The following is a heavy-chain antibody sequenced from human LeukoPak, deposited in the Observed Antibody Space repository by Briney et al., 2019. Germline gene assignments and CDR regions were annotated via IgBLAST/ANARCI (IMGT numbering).Heavy chain of an antibody. CDR2: INPNSGGT. J-gene: IGHJ4*02. CDR3: ARGRPSGWTHYFDS. CDR1: GYTFTGYY. D-gene: IGHD6-19*01. Sequence: ASVKVSCKASGYTFTGYYMHWVRQAPGQGLEWMGRINPNSGGTNYAQKFQGRVTMTRDTSISTAYMELSRLRSDDTAVYYCARGRPSGWTHYFDSWGQGTLVTVSS. V-gene: IGHV1-2*06.